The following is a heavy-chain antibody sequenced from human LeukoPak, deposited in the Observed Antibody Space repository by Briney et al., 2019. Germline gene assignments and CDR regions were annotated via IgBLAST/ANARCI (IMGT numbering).Heavy chain of an antibody. CDR2: IYYSGST. D-gene: IGHD3-10*01. V-gene: IGHV4-61*01. J-gene: IGHJ4*02. CDR1: GGSVSSGSYY. Sequence: SETLSLTCTVSGGSVSSGSYYWSWIRQPPGKGLEWIGYIYYSGSTNYNPSLKSRVTISVDTSKNQFSLKLSSVTAADTAVYYCARDYYGSGGYYRIDYWGQGTLVTVSS. CDR3: ARDYYGSGGYYRIDY.